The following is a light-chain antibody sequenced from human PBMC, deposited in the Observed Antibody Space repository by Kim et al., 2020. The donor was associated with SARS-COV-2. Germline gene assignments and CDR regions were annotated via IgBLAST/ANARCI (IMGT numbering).Light chain of an antibody. J-gene: IGKJ4*01. V-gene: IGKV4-1*01. Sequence: DIVMTQSPDSLAVSLGERATINCKSSQSLLHTNNQDYLAWYQQKAGQPPKLPIYWASTRESGVPDRFSGSGSGTDFTLTISSLQAEDVAVYYCQQYYDNPLTFGGGTKVDIK. CDR2: WAS. CDR3: QQYYDNPLT. CDR1: QSLLHTNNQDY.